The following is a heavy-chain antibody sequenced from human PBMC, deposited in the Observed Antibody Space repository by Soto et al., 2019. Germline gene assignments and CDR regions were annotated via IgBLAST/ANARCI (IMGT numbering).Heavy chain of an antibody. J-gene: IGHJ4*02. D-gene: IGHD1-1*01. CDR3: ARGRYGDY. CDR1: GYTFASYG. CDR2: ISAHNGNT. Sequence: QVHLVQSGAEVKMPGASVKVSSKAAGYTFASYGITWVRQAPGQGLEWMGWISAHNGNTDYAQKLQGRVIVTRDTSTSTAYMELRSLISDDTAVYYCARGRYGDYWGQGALVTVSS. V-gene: IGHV1-18*01.